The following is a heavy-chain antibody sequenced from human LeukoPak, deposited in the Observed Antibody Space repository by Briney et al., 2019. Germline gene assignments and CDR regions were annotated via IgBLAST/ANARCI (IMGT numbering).Heavy chain of an antibody. CDR1: GFTFSSYE. CDR2: ISSSGSTI. CDR3: ARDGEMATIFALLDY. J-gene: IGHJ4*02. D-gene: IGHD5-24*01. V-gene: IGHV3-48*03. Sequence: GGSLRLSCAASGFTFSSYEMNWVRQAPGKGLEWVSYISSSGSTIYYADSVKGRFTISRDNAKNSLYLQMNSLRAEDTAVYYCARDGEMATIFALLDYWGQGTLVTVSS.